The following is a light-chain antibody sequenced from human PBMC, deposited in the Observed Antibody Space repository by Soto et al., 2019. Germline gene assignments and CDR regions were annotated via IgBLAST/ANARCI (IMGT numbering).Light chain of an antibody. Sequence: EIVLTQSPGTLSLSPGERATLSCRASQSVSSSYLAWYQQKPGQAPRLLIYGASSRATDIPDRFSGSGSGTDFTLNIITLEPADFAVYYCQQYGTSPLTFGGGTKGEIK. CDR1: QSVSSSY. CDR2: GAS. J-gene: IGKJ4*01. CDR3: QQYGTSPLT. V-gene: IGKV3-20*01.